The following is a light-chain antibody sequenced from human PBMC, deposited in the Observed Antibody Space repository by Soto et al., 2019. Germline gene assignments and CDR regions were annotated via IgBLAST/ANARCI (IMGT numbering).Light chain of an antibody. V-gene: IGLV1-47*02. CDR3: AAWDDSLSGRV. Sequence: QSVLTQPTSASGTPGQRVTMSCSGNGSNIGPNYVYWFQQFPGTAPKLLIYNNDQRPSGVPDRFSGSKSGTSASLGISGLRSEDEADYYCAAWDDSLSGRVFGGGTQLTVL. J-gene: IGLJ3*02. CDR1: GSNIGPNY. CDR2: NND.